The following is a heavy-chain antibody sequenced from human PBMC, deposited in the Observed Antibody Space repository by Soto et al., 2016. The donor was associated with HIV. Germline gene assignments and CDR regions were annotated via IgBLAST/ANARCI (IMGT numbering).Heavy chain of an antibody. CDR1: GYTFTSYD. CDR2: MNPNSGNT. CDR3: ARGVRYYDSGSYYPHYGMDV. Sequence: QVQLVQSGAEVKKPGASVKVSCKASGYTFTSYDINWVRQATGQGLEWMGWMNPNSGNTVYAQKFQGRVTITRNTSISTAYMEMSSLRSEDTAVYYCARGVRYYDSGSYYPHYGMDVWGQGTTVTVSS. J-gene: IGHJ6*02. V-gene: IGHV1-8*03. D-gene: IGHD3-10*01.